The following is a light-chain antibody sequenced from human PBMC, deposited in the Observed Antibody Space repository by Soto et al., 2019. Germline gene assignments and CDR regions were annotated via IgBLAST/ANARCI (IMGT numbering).Light chain of an antibody. V-gene: IGKV1-33*01. J-gene: IGKJ4*01. CDR1: QDISNY. Sequence: DIQMTQSPSSLSASVGDRVTITCQASQDISNYLNWYQQKPGKAPKLLIYDASNLETGVPSRFSGSGSGTDFTFTISSLQPEDIATYYCQQYDNPALTFCGGTKVEIK. CDR2: DAS. CDR3: QQYDNPALT.